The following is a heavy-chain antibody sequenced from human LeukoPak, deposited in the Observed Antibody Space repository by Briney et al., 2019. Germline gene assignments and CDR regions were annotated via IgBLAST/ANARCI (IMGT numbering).Heavy chain of an antibody. J-gene: IGHJ4*02. CDR2: ISGSGGST. CDR3: ADTTIQQLYRY. CDR1: GFTFSSYA. D-gene: IGHD6-13*01. Sequence: GGSLRLSCAPSGFTFSSYAMSWVRQAPGKGLEWVSAISGSGGSTYYADSVKGRFTISRDNSKNTLYRQMNSPRAEDTAVYYCADTTIQQLYRYWGQGTLVTVSS. V-gene: IGHV3-23*01.